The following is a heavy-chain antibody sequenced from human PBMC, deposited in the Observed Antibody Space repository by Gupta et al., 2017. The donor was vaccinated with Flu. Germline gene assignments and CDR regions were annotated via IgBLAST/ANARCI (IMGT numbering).Heavy chain of an antibody. CDR2: IKQDGNEI. CDR1: TFSTYW. Sequence: TFSTYWMSWVRQAPGKGLEWVANIKQDGNEIHYVDSVKGRFTISRDNAKNSLYLQMNSLRAEDTAVYYCARDGSGSYYAYWGQGTLVTVSS. V-gene: IGHV3-7*01. D-gene: IGHD1-26*01. J-gene: IGHJ4*02. CDR3: ARDGSGSYYAY.